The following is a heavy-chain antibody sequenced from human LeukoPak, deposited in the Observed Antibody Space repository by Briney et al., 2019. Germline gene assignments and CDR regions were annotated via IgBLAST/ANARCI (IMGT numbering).Heavy chain of an antibody. V-gene: IGHV4-34*01. CDR1: GGSFSGYY. D-gene: IGHD3-3*01. CDR3: ARHGHYDFWRELYYYYYYMDV. CDR2: INHSGST. Sequence: SETLSLTCAVYGGSFSGYYWSWIRQPPGKGLEWIGEINHSGSTNYNPSLKSRVTISVDTSKNQFSLKLSSVTAADTAVYYCARHGHYDFWRELYYYYYYMDVWGKGTTVTVSS. J-gene: IGHJ6*03.